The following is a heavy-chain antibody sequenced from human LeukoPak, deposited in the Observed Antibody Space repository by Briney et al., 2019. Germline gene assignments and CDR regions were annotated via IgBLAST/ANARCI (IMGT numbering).Heavy chain of an antibody. D-gene: IGHD6-13*01. CDR3: ARSSGYSSSGGLNWFDT. J-gene: IGHJ5*02. Sequence: ASETLSLTCTVSGGSISSSSYYWGRIRQPPGKGLEWIGSIYYSGSTYYNPSLKSRVTISVDTSKNQFSLKLSSVTAADTAVYYCARSSGYSSSGGLNWFDTWGQGTLVTVSS. CDR2: IYYSGST. CDR1: GGSISSSSYY. V-gene: IGHV4-39*01.